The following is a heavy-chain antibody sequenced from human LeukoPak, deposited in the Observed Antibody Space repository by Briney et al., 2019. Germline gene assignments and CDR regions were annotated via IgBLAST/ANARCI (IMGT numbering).Heavy chain of an antibody. CDR2: ISSSRSYI. Sequence: GGSLTLSCAASGFTFSSYSMNWVRQAPGKGLEWVSSISSSRSYIYYADSVKGRFTISRDNAKNSLYLQMTRLRADDAAVYYCARDVEGSGIYYNQQIYWGQGTLVTVSS. CDR3: ARDVEGSGIYYNQQIY. V-gene: IGHV3-21*01. CDR1: GFTFSSYS. J-gene: IGHJ4*02. D-gene: IGHD3-10*01.